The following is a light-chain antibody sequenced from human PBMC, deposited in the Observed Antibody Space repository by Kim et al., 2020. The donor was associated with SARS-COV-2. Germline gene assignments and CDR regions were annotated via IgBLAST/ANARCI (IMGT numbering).Light chain of an antibody. CDR1: TSNIGAGYG. CDR2: GNS. V-gene: IGLV1-40*01. CDR3: QSYDSSLSGSV. Sequence: RGTISCTGSTSNIGAGYGVHWYQQLPGTAPKLLIYGNSNRPSGVPDRFSGSKSGTSASLAITGLQAEDEADYYCQSYDSSLSGSVFGGGTKLTVL. J-gene: IGLJ2*01.